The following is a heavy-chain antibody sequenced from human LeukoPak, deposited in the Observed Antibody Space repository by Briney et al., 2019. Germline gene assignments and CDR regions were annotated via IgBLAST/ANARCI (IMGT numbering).Heavy chain of an antibody. CDR2: IYHSGSV. J-gene: IGHJ6*03. CDR1: GGSLNGYY. D-gene: IGHD6-6*01. CDR3: ARHPRIAVPPFYYYYMDV. V-gene: IGHV4-59*08. Sequence: QSLETLSLTCTVSGGSLNGYYWSWIRQPLGKGLEWIGFIYHSGSVNHNPSLKSRATISVDTSKNQVSLKLTSVTAADTAVYYCARHPRIAVPPFYYYYMDVWGKGTTVTVSS.